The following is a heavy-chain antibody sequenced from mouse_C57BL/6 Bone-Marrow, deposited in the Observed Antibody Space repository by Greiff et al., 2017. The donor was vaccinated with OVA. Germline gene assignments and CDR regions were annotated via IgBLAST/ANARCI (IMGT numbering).Heavy chain of an antibody. CDR2: IHPNSGST. Sequence: VQLQQPGAELVKPGASVKLSCKASGYTFTSYWMHWVKQRPGQGLEWIGMIHPNSGSTNYNEKFKSKATLTVDKSSSTAYMQLSSLTSEDSAVYYCARSVYYGSSSVYFDYWGQGTTLTVSS. J-gene: IGHJ2*01. V-gene: IGHV1-64*01. CDR1: GYTFTSYW. D-gene: IGHD1-1*01. CDR3: ARSVYYGSSSVYFDY.